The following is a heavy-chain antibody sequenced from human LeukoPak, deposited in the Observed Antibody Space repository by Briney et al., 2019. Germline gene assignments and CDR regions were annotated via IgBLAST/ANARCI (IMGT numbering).Heavy chain of an antibody. V-gene: IGHV4-61*05. D-gene: IGHD2-21*02. J-gene: IGHJ6*02. Sequence: PSETLSLTCTVSGGSISSSNYYWGWIRQPPGKGLEWIGYIYYSGSTNYNPSLKSRVTISVDTSKNQFSLKLSSVTAADTAVYYCARQVTPLYGMDVWGQGTTVTVSS. CDR2: IYYSGST. CDR1: GGSISSSNYY. CDR3: ARQVTPLYGMDV.